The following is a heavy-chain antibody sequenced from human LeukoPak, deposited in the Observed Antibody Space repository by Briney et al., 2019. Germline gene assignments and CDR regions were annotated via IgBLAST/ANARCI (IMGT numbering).Heavy chain of an antibody. CDR1: GVSFSSFQ. CDR2: IHMTGRT. J-gene: IGHJ5*02. V-gene: IGHV4-4*09. D-gene: IGHD5-18*01. Sequence: SETLSLTCTVSGVSFSSFQWSWIRQSPVKGLEWIGNIHMTGRTDYNPSLKSRVTISMDTSKSQFSLLLTSVSAADSAIYFCATSYEAKVAPFDPLGQGILVTVSS. CDR3: ATSYEAKVAPFDP.